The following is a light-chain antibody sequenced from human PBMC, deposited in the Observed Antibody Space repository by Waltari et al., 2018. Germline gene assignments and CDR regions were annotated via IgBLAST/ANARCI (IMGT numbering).Light chain of an antibody. Sequence: EIVLTQSPGTLSLSPGERATLSCRASQSVISTYLAWYQHKPGQAPRLLIYGTSSRATGIPDRFSGSGSGTDFTLTISRLEAEDFAVYYCQQYGTSPPTFGQGTKVEIK. CDR1: QSVISTY. CDR3: QQYGTSPPT. V-gene: IGKV3-20*01. J-gene: IGKJ1*01. CDR2: GTS.